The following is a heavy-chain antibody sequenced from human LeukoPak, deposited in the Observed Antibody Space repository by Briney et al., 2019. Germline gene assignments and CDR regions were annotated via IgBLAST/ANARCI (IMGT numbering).Heavy chain of an antibody. CDR1: NGSISIYY. J-gene: IGHJ4*02. CDR3: AKDLLYRNSNYGSDY. CDR2: ISASGST. D-gene: IGHD4-11*01. Sequence: SETLSLTCTVSNGSISIYYWSWVRQPAGKGLEWIGRISASGSTNYNPSLKSRVTMSVDTSKNQFSLKLSSVTAADTAVYYCAKDLLYRNSNYGSDYWGQGTLVTVSS. V-gene: IGHV4-4*07.